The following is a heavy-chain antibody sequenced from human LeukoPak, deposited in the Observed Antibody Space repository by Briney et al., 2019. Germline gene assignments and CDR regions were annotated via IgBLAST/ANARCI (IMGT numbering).Heavy chain of an antibody. V-gene: IGHV4-39*02. CDR1: GVSITMTNYY. CDR3: AREGFDP. Sequence: SETLSLTRTVSGVSITMTNYYWGWIRQPPGKGLEWIGSIYYSGSTYYNPSLKSRVTISVDTSKNQFSLKLSSVTAADTAVYYCAREGFDPWGQGTLVTVSS. CDR2: IYYSGST. J-gene: IGHJ5*02.